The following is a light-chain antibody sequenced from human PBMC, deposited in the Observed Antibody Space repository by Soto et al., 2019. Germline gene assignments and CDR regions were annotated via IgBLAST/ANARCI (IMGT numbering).Light chain of an antibody. Sequence: IVMTQSPATLCMSPGERATLSCRASQSLNRDLARYQQKPGQSPRLLIFGASIRASGVPARFSGSGSGTEFTLTINSLQTEDFGLYYCQQYNSWPRTFGQGTKV. V-gene: IGKV3-15*01. CDR2: GAS. J-gene: IGKJ1*01. CDR1: QSLNRD. CDR3: QQYNSWPRT.